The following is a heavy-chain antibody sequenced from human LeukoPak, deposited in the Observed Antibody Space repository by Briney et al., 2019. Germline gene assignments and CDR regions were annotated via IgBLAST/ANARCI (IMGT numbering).Heavy chain of an antibody. J-gene: IGHJ4*02. CDR1: GGSISSSSYY. V-gene: IGHV4-39*01. Sequence: PSETLSLTCTVSGGSISSSSYYWGWIRQPPGKGLEWIGSIYYSGSTYYNPSLKSRLTISVDTSKNQFSLKLSSVTAADTAVYYCARHSSGWTPYFDYWGQGTLVTVSS. CDR2: IYYSGST. D-gene: IGHD6-19*01. CDR3: ARHSSGWTPYFDY.